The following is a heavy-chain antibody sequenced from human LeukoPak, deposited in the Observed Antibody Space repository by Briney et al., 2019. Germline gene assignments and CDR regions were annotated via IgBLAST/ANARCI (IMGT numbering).Heavy chain of an antibody. D-gene: IGHD1-26*01. J-gene: IGHJ4*02. CDR1: GGTFSSYA. Sequence: ASVKVSCKASGGTFSSYAISWVRQAPGQGLEWMGRIIPIPGIANYAQKFQGRVTITADKSTSTAYMELSSLRSEDTAVYYCARGGVGATTKYYFDYWGQGTLVTVSS. CDR3: ARGGVGATTKYYFDY. CDR2: IIPIPGIA. V-gene: IGHV1-69*04.